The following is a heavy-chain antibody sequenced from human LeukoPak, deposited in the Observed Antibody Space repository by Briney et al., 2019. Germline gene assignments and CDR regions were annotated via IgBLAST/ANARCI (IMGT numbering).Heavy chain of an antibody. J-gene: IGHJ5*02. D-gene: IGHD3-22*01. V-gene: IGHV3-30*02. CDR3: ARGSAMIGMDKYNWFDP. Sequence: PGGSLRLSCAASGFAFSSHGMHWVRQAPGKGLEWVAFIRYGGSDKYYADSVKGRFTISRDNSKNTLYLQMNSLRPEDTAVYYCARGSAMIGMDKYNWFDPWGQGTLVTVSS. CDR2: IRYGGSDK. CDR1: GFAFSSHG.